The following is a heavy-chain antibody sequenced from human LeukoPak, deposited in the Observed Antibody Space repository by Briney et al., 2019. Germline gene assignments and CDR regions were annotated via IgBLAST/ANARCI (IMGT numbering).Heavy chain of an antibody. J-gene: IGHJ4*02. D-gene: IGHD6-19*01. CDR1: GFTFSTYG. CDR2: IRYDGSDK. Sequence: GGSLRLSCAASGFTFSTYGMHWVRQAPGKGLEWVAFIRYDGSDKDYADSVKGRFTISRDNSKSTLYLQMNSLRPDDTAVFYCAKDSHGGWYAFEYWGQGTLVTVSS. CDR3: AKDSHGGWYAFEY. V-gene: IGHV3-30*02.